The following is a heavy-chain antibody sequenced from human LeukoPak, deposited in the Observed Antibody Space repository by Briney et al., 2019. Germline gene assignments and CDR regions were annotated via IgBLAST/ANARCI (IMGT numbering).Heavy chain of an antibody. Sequence: PGGSLRLSCAASGFILSDPGMDWSRQAPGKGLEWVAVISYDGSKKYYTDSVKGRFTISRDNSKYTLYMQMNSLRAEDTAVYYCAKDPKYCSGGSCYSASGMDVWGQGTTVTVSS. J-gene: IGHJ6*02. CDR1: GFILSDPG. D-gene: IGHD2-15*01. CDR2: ISYDGSKK. CDR3: AKDPKYCSGGSCYSASGMDV. V-gene: IGHV3-30*18.